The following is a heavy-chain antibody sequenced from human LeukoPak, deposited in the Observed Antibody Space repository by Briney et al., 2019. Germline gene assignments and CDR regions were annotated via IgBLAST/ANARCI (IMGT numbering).Heavy chain of an antibody. CDR2: IYISGGT. Sequence: SETLSLTCTVSGGSISSGNYYWSWIRQPAGMGLEWIGRIYISGGTEYNPSLKSRVTFSIDTSKNQFSLKLTSVTAADTAVYYCARGDIPDFWGQGTLVTVSS. CDR3: ARGDIPDF. D-gene: IGHD2-15*01. V-gene: IGHV4-61*02. J-gene: IGHJ4*02. CDR1: GGSISSGNYY.